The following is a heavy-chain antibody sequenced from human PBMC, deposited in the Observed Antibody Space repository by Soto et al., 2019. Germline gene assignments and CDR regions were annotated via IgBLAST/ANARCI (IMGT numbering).Heavy chain of an antibody. J-gene: IGHJ4*02. CDR2: ISSSSSYI. CDR3: ARGDRGYSYGGPTDDY. V-gene: IGHV3-21*01. Sequence: GGSLRLSCAASGFTFSSYSMNWVRQAPGKGLEWVSSISSSSSYIYYADSVKGRFTISRDNAKNSLYLQMNSLRAEDTAVYYCARGDRGYSYGGPTDDYWGQGTLVTVSS. CDR1: GFTFSSYS. D-gene: IGHD5-18*01.